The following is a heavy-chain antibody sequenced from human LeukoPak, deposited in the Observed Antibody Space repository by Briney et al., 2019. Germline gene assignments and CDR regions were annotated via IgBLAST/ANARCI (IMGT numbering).Heavy chain of an antibody. V-gene: IGHV3-74*01. Sequence: GGSLRLSCAASGLTFSSYWMHWFRQAPGKGLVWVSRIKSDGSSTSDADSVKGRFTISRDNAKNTLYLQMNSLRAEDTAVYYCARGFGDYWGQGTLVTVSS. CDR3: ARGFGDY. J-gene: IGHJ4*02. CDR2: IKSDGSST. D-gene: IGHD3-10*01. CDR1: GLTFSSYW.